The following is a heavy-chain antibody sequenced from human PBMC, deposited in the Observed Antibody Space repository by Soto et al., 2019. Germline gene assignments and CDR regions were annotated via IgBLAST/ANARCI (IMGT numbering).Heavy chain of an antibody. CDR3: ARGSDFWSGYHRGWFDP. Sequence: QVQLVQSGAEVKKPGASVKVSCKASGYIFTSYYMHWVRQAPGQGLEWMGIINPSGGSTSYAQKFQGRVTMTRDTSTSTVYMELSSLRSEDTAVYYCARGSDFWSGYHRGWFDPWGQGTLVTVSS. CDR2: INPSGGST. CDR1: GYIFTSYY. D-gene: IGHD3-3*01. V-gene: IGHV1-46*01. J-gene: IGHJ5*02.